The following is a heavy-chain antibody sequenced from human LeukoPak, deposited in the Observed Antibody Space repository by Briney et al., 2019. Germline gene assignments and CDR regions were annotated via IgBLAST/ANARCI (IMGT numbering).Heavy chain of an antibody. CDR3: AKDLYYYDSSGPFDY. Sequence: QPGGSLRLSCAASGFTFDAYAMHCVRQAPGKGVEWVSGISWNSGSIGYADSVKGRFTISRDNAKNSLYLQMNSLRAEDTALYYCAKDLYYYDSSGPFDYWGQGTLVTVSS. V-gene: IGHV3-9*01. CDR1: GFTFDAYA. J-gene: IGHJ4*02. D-gene: IGHD3-22*01. CDR2: ISWNSGSI.